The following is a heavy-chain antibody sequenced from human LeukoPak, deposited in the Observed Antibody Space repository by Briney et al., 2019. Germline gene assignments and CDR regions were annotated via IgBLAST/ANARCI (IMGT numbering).Heavy chain of an antibody. CDR2: ISSSTTAI. V-gene: IGHV3-11*01. CDR1: GFTFSDYF. J-gene: IGHJ4*02. D-gene: IGHD5-24*01. Sequence: PGGPLRLSCAASGFTFSDYFMSGIRQAPGRGLEWVSYISSSTTAIYYGDSVKGRFTISRDNAKNSLYLQMNSLRAEDTAVYYCARGGGYNDYWGQGTLVTVSS. CDR3: ARGGGYNDY.